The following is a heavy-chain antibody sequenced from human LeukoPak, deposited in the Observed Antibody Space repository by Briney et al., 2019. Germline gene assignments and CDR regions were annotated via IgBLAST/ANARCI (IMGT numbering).Heavy chain of an antibody. CDR2: IYYSGST. CDR1: GGSISSYY. Sequence: PSETLSLTCTVSGGSISSYYWSWIRQPPGKGLEWIGYIYYSGSTNYNPSLKSRVTISVDTSKNQFSLKLSSVTAADTAVYYCAKDSSHYYDSSGHAFDIWGQGTMVTVSS. V-gene: IGHV4-59*12. CDR3: AKDSSHYYDSSGHAFDI. J-gene: IGHJ3*02. D-gene: IGHD3-22*01.